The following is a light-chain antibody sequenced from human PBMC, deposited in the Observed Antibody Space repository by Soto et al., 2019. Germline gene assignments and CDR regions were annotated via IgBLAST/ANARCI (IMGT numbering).Light chain of an antibody. CDR1: SSDVGGYNY. Sequence: QSVLTQPASVSGSPGQSITISCTGTSSDVGGYNYVSWYQHHPGKAPKLMIYEVSNRPSGVSDRFSGSKSGNTASLTISGLQAEDEADYYCSSYTSSSTVLFGGGTKLTV. CDR3: SSYTSSSTVL. V-gene: IGLV2-14*01. J-gene: IGLJ2*01. CDR2: EVS.